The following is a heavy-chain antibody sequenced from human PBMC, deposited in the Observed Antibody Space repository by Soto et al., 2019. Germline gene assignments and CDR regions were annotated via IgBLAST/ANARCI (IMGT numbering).Heavy chain of an antibody. D-gene: IGHD3-10*01. CDR1: DFSVSNNY. J-gene: IGHJ4*02. Sequence: PGGSLRLSCAASDFSVSNNYMTWVRQAPGKGLEWVSVIYSGGNTYYADNVKGRFTISRDSSTNTLYLQMNSLRAEDTAVYYCAKDLPGRGGNLYNFDYWGQGTLVTVSS. CDR3: AKDLPGRGGNLYNFDY. V-gene: IGHV3-53*01. CDR2: IYSGGNT.